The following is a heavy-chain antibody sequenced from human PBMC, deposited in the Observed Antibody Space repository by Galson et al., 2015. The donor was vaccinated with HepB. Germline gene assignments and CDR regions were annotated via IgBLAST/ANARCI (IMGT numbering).Heavy chain of an antibody. Sequence: SCKVSGYTLTELSMHWVRQAPGKGLEWMGGFDPEDGETIYAQKFQGRVTMTEDASTDTAYMELSSLRSEDTAVYYCATGWGQRFDYWGQGTLVTVSS. J-gene: IGHJ4*02. CDR1: GYTLTELS. CDR3: ATGWGQRFDY. D-gene: IGHD2-21*02. CDR2: FDPEDGET. V-gene: IGHV1-24*01.